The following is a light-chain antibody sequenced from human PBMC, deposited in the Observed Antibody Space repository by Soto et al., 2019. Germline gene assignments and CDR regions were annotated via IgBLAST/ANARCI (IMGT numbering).Light chain of an antibody. J-gene: IGLJ1*01. CDR3: SSFTSSGTYYV. V-gene: IGLV2-14*01. Sequence: QSALTQPASVSGSPGQSITISCTGTSSDVGHYNYVSWYQQHPGNAPKLMIYEVDNRPSGVSHRFSGSKSGNTASLTISGLQAEDEADYYRSSFTSSGTYYVFGTGTKVTVL. CDR2: EVD. CDR1: SSDVGHYNY.